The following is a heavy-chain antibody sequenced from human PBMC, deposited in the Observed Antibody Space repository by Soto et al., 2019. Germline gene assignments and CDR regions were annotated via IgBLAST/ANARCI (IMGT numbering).Heavy chain of an antibody. J-gene: IGHJ4*02. CDR1: GYSISSGYY. V-gene: IGHV4-38-2*01. CDR2: IYHSGST. CDR3: ARWRSSGWHYYFDY. D-gene: IGHD6-19*01. Sequence: SETLSLTCAVSGYSISSGYYWGCIRQPPGKGLEWIGSIYHSGSTYYNPSLKSRVTISVDTSKNQFSLKLSSVTAADTAVYYCARWRSSGWHYYFDYWGQGTLVTVSS.